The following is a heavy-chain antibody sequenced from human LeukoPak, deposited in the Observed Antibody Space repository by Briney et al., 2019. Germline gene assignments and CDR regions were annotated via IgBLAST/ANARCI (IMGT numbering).Heavy chain of an antibody. V-gene: IGHV3-21*01. CDR1: GFTFSSYS. J-gene: IGHJ4*02. CDR3: ARAGGSIAAHIDY. D-gene: IGHD6-6*01. CDR2: ISSSSSYI. Sequence: GGSLRLSCAASGFTFSSYSMHWVRQAPGKGLEWVSSISSSSSYIYYADSVKGRFTISRDNAKNSLYLKMNSLRAEDTAVYYCARAGGSIAAHIDYWGQGTLVTVSS.